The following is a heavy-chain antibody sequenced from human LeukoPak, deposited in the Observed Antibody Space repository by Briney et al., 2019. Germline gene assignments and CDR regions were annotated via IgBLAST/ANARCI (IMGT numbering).Heavy chain of an antibody. J-gene: IGHJ4*02. V-gene: IGHV3-23*01. D-gene: IGHD4-17*01. CDR1: GFTFSSYA. Sequence: GGSLRLSCAASGFTFSSYAMSWVRQAPGKGLEWVSSISGGGGITYYADSVKGRFTISRDNSKNTLYLHLGGPRAEDTAVYYLAKRALTTNFDSWGQGTLVTVSS. CDR3: AKRALTTNFDS. CDR2: ISGGGGIT.